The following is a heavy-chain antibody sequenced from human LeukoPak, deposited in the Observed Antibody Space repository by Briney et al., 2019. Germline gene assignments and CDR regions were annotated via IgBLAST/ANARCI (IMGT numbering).Heavy chain of an antibody. CDR1: GYSFTSYC. CDR3: ASRSGWYALYDAFDI. V-gene: IGHV5-51*01. Sequence: GESLKISCQGSGYSFTSYCSGWVRQMPGKGLEWMGIIYPGDSDTRYSPSFQGQVTISADKSISTAYLQWSSLKASDTAMYYCASRSGWYALYDAFDIWGQGTMVTVSS. CDR2: IYPGDSDT. J-gene: IGHJ3*02. D-gene: IGHD6-19*01.